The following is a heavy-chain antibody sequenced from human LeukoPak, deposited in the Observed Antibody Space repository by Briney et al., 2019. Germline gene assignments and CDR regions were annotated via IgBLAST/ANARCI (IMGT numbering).Heavy chain of an antibody. CDR1: GFTFDDYA. CDR3: AKGSGYSSMGNWFDP. Sequence: GGSLRLSCAASGFTFDDYAMHWVRQAPGKGLEWVSGISWNSGSIGYADSVKGRFTIYRDNAKNSLYLQMNSLRAEDMALYYCAKGSGYSSMGNWFDPWGQGTLVTVSS. D-gene: IGHD6-13*01. J-gene: IGHJ5*02. CDR2: ISWNSGSI. V-gene: IGHV3-9*03.